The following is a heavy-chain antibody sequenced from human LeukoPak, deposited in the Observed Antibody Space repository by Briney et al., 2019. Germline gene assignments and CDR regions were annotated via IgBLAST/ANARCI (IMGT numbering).Heavy chain of an antibody. J-gene: IGHJ4*02. CDR2: IYPNNGAT. CDR1: GYTFSGTGGY. Sequence: ASVKFSCKASGYTFSGTGGYLYWLRQAPGQGLECIGWIYPNNGATAYAQKFQGRVAMTRDTSITTAYMELSRLRPDDTAVYYCARDGPAQMVDFDYWGQGTLVTVSS. CDR3: ARDGPAQMVDFDY. D-gene: IGHD3-10*01. V-gene: IGHV1-2*02.